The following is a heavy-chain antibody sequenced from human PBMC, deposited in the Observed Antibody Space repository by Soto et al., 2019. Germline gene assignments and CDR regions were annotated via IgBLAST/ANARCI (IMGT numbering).Heavy chain of an antibody. Sequence: PSETLSLTCAVYGGSFSGYYSSWIRQPPGKGLEWIGEINHSGSTNYNPSLKSRVTISVDTSKNQFSLKLSSVTAADTAVYYCARGRWYGSGSSKFDPWGQGTLVTVSS. CDR3: ARGRWYGSGSSKFDP. D-gene: IGHD3-10*01. CDR1: GGSFSGYY. J-gene: IGHJ5*02. CDR2: INHSGST. V-gene: IGHV4-34*01.